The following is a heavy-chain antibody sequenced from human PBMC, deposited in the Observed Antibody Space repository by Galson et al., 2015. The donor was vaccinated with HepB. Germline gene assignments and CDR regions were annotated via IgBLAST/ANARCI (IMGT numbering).Heavy chain of an antibody. Sequence: ETLSLTCTVSGDSIFTGTYFWGWIRQPPGKGLEWIGHIYYSGGTSYYNPSLKSRVTMSVDTSKNQFSLNLTSVTAADTAVYYCARLSPGDLTSAGTDWFDPWGQGTLVTVSS. CDR3: ARLSPGDLTSAGTDWFDP. V-gene: IGHV4-39*01. CDR1: GDSIFTGTYF. J-gene: IGHJ5*02. D-gene: IGHD2-21*01. CDR2: IYYSGGTS.